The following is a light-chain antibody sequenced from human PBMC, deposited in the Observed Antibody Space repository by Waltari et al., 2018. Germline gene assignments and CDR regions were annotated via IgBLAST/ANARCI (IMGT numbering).Light chain of an antibody. CDR1: QGIGNW. J-gene: IGKJ1*01. V-gene: IGKV1-12*01. Sequence: DIQMTQSPSSVSASVGDRVTITCRASQGIGNWLAWYQQRPGTAPKLLIYAASILQTEVPSRFIGSRSGTDFILTIMNLQPEDFATYFCQQGNSFPPTFGQGTRVEVK. CDR3: QQGNSFPPT. CDR2: AAS.